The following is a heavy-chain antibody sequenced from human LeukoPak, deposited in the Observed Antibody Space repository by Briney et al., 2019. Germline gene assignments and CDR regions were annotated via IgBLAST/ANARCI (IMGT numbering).Heavy chain of an antibody. V-gene: IGHV4-4*02. CDR1: GGSISSSNW. Sequence: PSGTLSLTCAVSGGSISSSNWWSWVRQPPGKGLEWIGEIYHSGSTNYNPSLKSRVTISVDKSKSQFSLKLSSVTAADTAVYYCARWAGDIVVVPAARDWFDPWGQGTLVTVSS. CDR2: IYHSGST. CDR3: ARWAGDIVVVPAARDWFDP. D-gene: IGHD2-2*01. J-gene: IGHJ5*02.